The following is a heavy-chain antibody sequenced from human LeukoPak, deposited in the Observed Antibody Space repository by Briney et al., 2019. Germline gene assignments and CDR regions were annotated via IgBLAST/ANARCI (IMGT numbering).Heavy chain of an antibody. CDR1: GFTFSDYY. Sequence: PGGSLRLSCAASGFTFSDYYMSWLRQAPGKGLEWLSCISSSGRTIYYADSVKGRFTISRDNAKNSLYLQMSSLRVEDTAVYYCARWRGGMGLLNPPYFDYWGLGTLVTVSS. CDR3: ARWRGGMGLLNPPYFDY. J-gene: IGHJ4*02. D-gene: IGHD3-3*01. CDR2: ISSSGRTI. V-gene: IGHV3-11*04.